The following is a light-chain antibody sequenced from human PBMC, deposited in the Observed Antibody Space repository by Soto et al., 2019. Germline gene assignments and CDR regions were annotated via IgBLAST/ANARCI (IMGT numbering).Light chain of an antibody. CDR3: QLSYTALWT. CDR1: QSISSY. CDR2: AAS. J-gene: IGKJ1*01. V-gene: IGKV1-39*01. Sequence: DIQMTQSPSSLSASVGDRVTITCRASQSISSYLNWYQQKPGKAPKLLIYAASSLQSGVPSRFSVSGSGTDFTLTISSLQSVDCGTYYSQLSYTALWTFGQGTNVEIK.